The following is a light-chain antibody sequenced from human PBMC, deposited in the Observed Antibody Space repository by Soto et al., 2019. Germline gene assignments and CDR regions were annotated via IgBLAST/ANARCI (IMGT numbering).Light chain of an antibody. CDR1: QSIRDY. CDR3: QQRYLTPLT. CDR2: ASS. Sequence: DIEMTQSPSSLSTSVGDRVTITCRASQSIRDYLNWYQQKPGEAPKLLIYASSTLQSGVPSRFSGSGSGTDLTITISSLQPEDCETDYCQQRYLTPLTFGGGTKVDIK. J-gene: IGKJ4*01. V-gene: IGKV1-39*01.